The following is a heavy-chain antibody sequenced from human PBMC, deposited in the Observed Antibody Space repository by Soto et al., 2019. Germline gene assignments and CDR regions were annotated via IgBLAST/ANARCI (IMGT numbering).Heavy chain of an antibody. CDR1: GGSISSYY. Sequence: SETLSLTCTVSGGSISSYYWNWIRQPPGKGLEWIGYIYYNGNTNYNPSLKSRVTISVDTSKNQFSLKLSSVTAADTAVYYCARGGDYYDSSGYSFEYWGQGTLVTVSS. CDR2: IYYNGNT. CDR3: ARGGDYYDSSGYSFEY. J-gene: IGHJ4*02. D-gene: IGHD3-22*01. V-gene: IGHV4-59*01.